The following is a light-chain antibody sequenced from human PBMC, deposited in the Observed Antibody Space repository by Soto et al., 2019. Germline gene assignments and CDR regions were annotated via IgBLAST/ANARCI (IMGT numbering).Light chain of an antibody. CDR2: DAS. CDR3: QQRSTWPT. Sequence: VLTQSPATLPLSPGERATLSCRASESVDFHLAWYQQKPGQAPRLLIYDASVRATGTPARFSGSGSGTAFTLTISSLEPEDFALYYCQQRSTWPTFGQGTRLEIK. V-gene: IGKV3-11*01. J-gene: IGKJ5*01. CDR1: ESVDFH.